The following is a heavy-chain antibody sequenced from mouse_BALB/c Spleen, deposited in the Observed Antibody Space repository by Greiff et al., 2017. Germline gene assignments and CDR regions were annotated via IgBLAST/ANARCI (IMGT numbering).Heavy chain of an antibody. CDR1: GYSFTSYW. CDR3: ARSYYGNYFDY. V-gene: IGHV1S126*01. Sequence: QVQLKQSGPQLVRPGASVKISCKASGYSFTSYWMHWVKQRPGQGLEWIGMIDPSDSETRLNQKFKDKATLTVDKSSSTAYMQLSSPTSEDSAVYYCARSYYGNYFDYWGQGTTLTVSS. J-gene: IGHJ2*01. CDR2: IDPSDSET. D-gene: IGHD2-10*01.